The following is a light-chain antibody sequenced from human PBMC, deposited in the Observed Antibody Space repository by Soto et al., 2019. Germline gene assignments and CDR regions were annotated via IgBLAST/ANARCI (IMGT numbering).Light chain of an antibody. J-gene: IGKJ1*01. CDR2: DAS. CDR3: QQYGSSRGT. CDR1: QSVSSY. Sequence: EIVLTQSPAPLSLSPGERATLSCRASQSVSSYLAWYQQKPGQAPRLLIYDASNRATGIPARFSGSGSGTDFTLTISSLEPEDFAVYYCQQYGSSRGTFGQGTKVDIK. V-gene: IGKV3-11*01.